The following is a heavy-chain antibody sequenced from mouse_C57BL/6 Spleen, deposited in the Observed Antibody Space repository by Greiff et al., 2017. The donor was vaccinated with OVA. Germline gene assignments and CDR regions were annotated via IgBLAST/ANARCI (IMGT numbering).Heavy chain of an antibody. D-gene: IGHD1-1*01. CDR1: GYTFTSYG. V-gene: IGHV1-81*01. Sequence: VQLVESGAELARPGASVKLSCKASGYTFTSYGISWVKQRTGQGLEWIGEIYPRSGNTYYNAKFKGKATLTADKSSSTAYMELRSLTCEDSADYFSARYYGSSYWYFDDWGTGTTVTVSS. J-gene: IGHJ1*03. CDR3: ARYYGSSYWYFDD. CDR2: IYPRSGNT.